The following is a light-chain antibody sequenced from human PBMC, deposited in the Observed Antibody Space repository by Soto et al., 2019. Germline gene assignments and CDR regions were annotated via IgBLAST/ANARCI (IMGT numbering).Light chain of an antibody. Sequence: QSVLTQPASVSGSPGQSITISCTGTSSDIGRYDYIYWYQQHPGKAPKLMIYDVSNRPSGIPNRFSGSKSGNTASLTISGLQAEDDADYYCSSFTITSTPVVFGGGTKLTVL. CDR1: SSDIGRYDY. J-gene: IGLJ2*01. CDR3: SSFTITSTPVV. V-gene: IGLV2-14*03. CDR2: DVS.